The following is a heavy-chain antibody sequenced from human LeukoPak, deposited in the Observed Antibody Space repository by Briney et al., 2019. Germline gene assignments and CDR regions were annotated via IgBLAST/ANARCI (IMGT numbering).Heavy chain of an antibody. V-gene: IGHV3-30-3*01. J-gene: IGHJ4*02. CDR2: ISYDGSNK. D-gene: IGHD1-26*01. CDR3: ARDRVGATDYFDY. CDR1: GFTFSSYA. Sequence: PGGSLRLSCAASGFTFSSYAMNWVRQAPGKGLEWVAVISYDGSNKYYADSVKGRFTISRDNSKNMPYLQMNSLRAEDTAVYYCARDRVGATDYFDYWGQGTLVTVSS.